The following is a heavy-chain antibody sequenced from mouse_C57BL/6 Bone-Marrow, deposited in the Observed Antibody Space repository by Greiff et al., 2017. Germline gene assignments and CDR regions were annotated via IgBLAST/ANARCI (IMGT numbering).Heavy chain of an antibody. CDR1: GYTFTSYT. CDR2: INPSSGYT. V-gene: IGHV1-4*01. D-gene: IGHD2-3*01. CDR3: ARCGYYKGDAMDY. J-gene: IGHJ4*01. Sequence: VKLVESGAELARPGASVKMSCKASGYTFTSYTMHWVKQRPGQGLEWIGYINPSSGYTKYNQKFKDKATLTADKSSSTAYMQLSSLTSEDSAVYYCARCGYYKGDAMDYWGQGTSVTVSS.